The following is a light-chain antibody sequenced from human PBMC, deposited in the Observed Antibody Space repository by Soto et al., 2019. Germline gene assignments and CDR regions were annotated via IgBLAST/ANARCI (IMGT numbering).Light chain of an antibody. CDR3: HQYAPAPAIT. CDR2: GVS. Sequence: ETVLTQSPGTLSLSPGERATLSCRASQSVSSNYLVWYQQKPGQAPRLLISGVSTRATGIPDRFSGSGSGTDFTLTISRLEPEDGAVYDCHQYAPAPAITCGQGTRVEIK. V-gene: IGKV3-20*01. J-gene: IGKJ5*01. CDR1: QSVSSNY.